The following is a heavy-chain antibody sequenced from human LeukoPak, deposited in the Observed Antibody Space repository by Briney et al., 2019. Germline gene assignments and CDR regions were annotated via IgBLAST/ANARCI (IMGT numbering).Heavy chain of an antibody. V-gene: IGHV1-24*01. CDR2: FDPEDGET. CDR1: GYTFTRYA. CDR3: ATAATMAGSFDY. J-gene: IGHJ4*02. D-gene: IGHD2-15*01. Sequence: ASVKVSCKASGYTFTRYAMNWVRQAPGKGLEWMGGFDPEDGETIYAQKFQGRVTMTEDTSTDTAYMELSSLRSEDTAVYYCATAATMAGSFDYWGQGTLVTVSS.